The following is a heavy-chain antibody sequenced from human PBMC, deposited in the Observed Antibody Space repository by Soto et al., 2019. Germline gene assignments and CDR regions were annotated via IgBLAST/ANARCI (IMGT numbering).Heavy chain of an antibody. D-gene: IGHD2-2*02. V-gene: IGHV4-39*01. CDR3: ARSPYCSSTSCYTRKLRGMDV. J-gene: IGHJ6*02. CDR1: RGSISSGTNY. Sequence: PSETLSLTCTVSRGSISSGTNYWAWIRQPPGKGLEWIANIYYSGSTFYNPSLKSRVTISLDTSKNQFSLELRSVTAADTAVYYCARSPYCSSTSCYTRKLRGMDVWGQGTTVTVSS. CDR2: IYYSGST.